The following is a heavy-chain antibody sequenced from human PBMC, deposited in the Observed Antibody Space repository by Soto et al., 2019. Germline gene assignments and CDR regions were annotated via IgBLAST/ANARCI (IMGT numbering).Heavy chain of an antibody. CDR1: GGSISSGSFY. J-gene: IGHJ6*02. V-gene: IGHV4-31*03. Sequence: QVQLQESGPGLVKPSQPLSLTCTVSGGSISSGSFYWTWIRQHPGKGLEFIGYIYYSGVTYYNPSLRSRAIISLDTCKNQCSLRLHSVTAADTAVYYCAREWSGGRRDGNPDKYYGMDVWGQGTKVTVSS. D-gene: IGHD2-15*01. CDR3: AREWSGGRRDGNPDKYYGMDV. CDR2: IYYSGVT.